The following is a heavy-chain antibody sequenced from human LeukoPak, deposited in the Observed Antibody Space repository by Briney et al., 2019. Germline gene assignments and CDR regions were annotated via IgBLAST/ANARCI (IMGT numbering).Heavy chain of an antibody. J-gene: IGHJ4*02. CDR3: ARGRDYPH. D-gene: IGHD3-16*01. Sequence: GGSLRLSCAASGFTFSSYAMHWVRQAPGKGLEWVAVISYDGSNKYYADSVKGRFTISRDNSKNTLYLQMNSLRAEDTAVYYCARGRDYPHWGQGALVTVSS. CDR1: GFTFSSYA. V-gene: IGHV3-30-3*01. CDR2: ISYDGSNK.